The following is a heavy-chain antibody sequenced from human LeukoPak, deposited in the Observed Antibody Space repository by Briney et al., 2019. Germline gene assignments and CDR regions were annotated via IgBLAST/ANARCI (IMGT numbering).Heavy chain of an antibody. CDR1: GGSISSGSYY. J-gene: IGHJ5*02. CDR2: IYTSGST. Sequence: PSQTLSLTCTGSGGSISSGSYYWSWIRQPAGKGLEWIGRIYTSGSTNYNPSLKSRVTISLDTSKNQSSLTLSPVTAADTAVYYCARAHFGTNNWFDPWGQGTLVTVSS. CDR3: ARAHFGTNNWFDP. V-gene: IGHV4-61*02. D-gene: IGHD2-8*01.